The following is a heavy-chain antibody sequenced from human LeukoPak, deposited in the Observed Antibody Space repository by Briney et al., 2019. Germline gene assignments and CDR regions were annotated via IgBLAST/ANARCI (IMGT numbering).Heavy chain of an antibody. V-gene: IGHV3-30-3*01. Sequence: GGSLRLSYAASGFTFSSYAMHWVRQAPGKGLEWVAVISYDGSNKYYADSVKGRFTISRDNSKNTLYLQMNSLRAEDTAVYYCASGIAAADAFDIWGQGTMVTVSS. CDR1: GFTFSSYA. J-gene: IGHJ3*02. CDR3: ASGIAAADAFDI. CDR2: ISYDGSNK. D-gene: IGHD6-13*01.